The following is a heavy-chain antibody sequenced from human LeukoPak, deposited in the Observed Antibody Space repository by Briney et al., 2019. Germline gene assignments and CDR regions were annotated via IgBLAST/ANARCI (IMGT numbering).Heavy chain of an antibody. J-gene: IGHJ6*02. D-gene: IGHD3-22*01. CDR2: ISYDGSNK. V-gene: IGHV3-30*18. CDR1: GFTFSSYG. CDR3: AKSYYDSSGYYYSWRFFSNYYYGMDV. Sequence: GGSLRLSCAASGFTFSSYGMHWVRQAPGKGLEWVAVISYDGSNKYYADSVKGRFTISRDNSKNTLYLQMNSLRAEDTAVYYCAKSYYDSSGYYYSWRFFSNYYYGMDVWGQGTTVTVSS.